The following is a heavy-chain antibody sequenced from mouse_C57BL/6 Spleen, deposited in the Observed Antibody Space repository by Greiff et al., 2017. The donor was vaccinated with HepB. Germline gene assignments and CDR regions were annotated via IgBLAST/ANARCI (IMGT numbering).Heavy chain of an antibody. D-gene: IGHD2-4*01. Sequence: VQLKESGPGLVKPSQSLSLTCSVTGYSITSGYYWNWIRQFPGNKLEWMGYISYDGSNNYNPSLKNRISITRDTSKNQFFLKLNSVTTEDTATYYCAREGVRDYDGFAYWGQGTLVTVSA. CDR2: ISYDGSN. CDR1: GYSITSGYY. J-gene: IGHJ3*01. CDR3: AREGVRDYDGFAY. V-gene: IGHV3-6*01.